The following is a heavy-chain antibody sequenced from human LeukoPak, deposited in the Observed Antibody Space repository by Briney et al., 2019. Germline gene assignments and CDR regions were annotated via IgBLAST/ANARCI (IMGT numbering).Heavy chain of an antibody. J-gene: IGHJ5*02. CDR3: ARAAGSGGRSWFDP. Sequence: SETLSLTCTVSGGSISSYYWSWVRQPAGKGMEWIGRIYTSESTNYNPSLKSRVTVSVDTSNNHFSLKLSSVTAADTAVYYCARAAGSGGRSWFDPWGQGTLVTVSS. CDR2: IYTSEST. CDR1: GGSISSYY. V-gene: IGHV4-4*07. D-gene: IGHD6-25*01.